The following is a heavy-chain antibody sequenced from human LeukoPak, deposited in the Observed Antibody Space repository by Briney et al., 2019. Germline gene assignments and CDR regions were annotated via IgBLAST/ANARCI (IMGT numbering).Heavy chain of an antibody. CDR2: ISSSSSYI. V-gene: IGHV3-21*01. J-gene: IGHJ1*01. CDR1: GFTFSSYS. CDR3: ARSRIAAAGEYFQH. Sequence: GGSLRLSCAASGFTFSSYSMNWVRQAPGKGLEWVSSISSSSSYIYYADSVKGRFTISGDNAKNSLYLQMNSLRAEDTAVYYCARSRIAAAGEYFQHWGQGTLVTVSS. D-gene: IGHD6-13*01.